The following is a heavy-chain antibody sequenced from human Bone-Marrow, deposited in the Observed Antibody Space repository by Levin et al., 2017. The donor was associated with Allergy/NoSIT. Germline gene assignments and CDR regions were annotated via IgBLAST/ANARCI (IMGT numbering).Heavy chain of an antibody. J-gene: IGHJ4*02. CDR2: ISSSSSYI. Sequence: PGGSLRLSCAASGFTFSSFSMNWVRQAPGKGLEWVSSISSSSSYIYYADSVKGRFTISRDNAKNSLYLQMNSLRAEDTAVYYCARDSGSVAVAGWVDYWGQGTLVTVSS. V-gene: IGHV3-21*01. CDR3: ARDSGSVAVAGWVDY. D-gene: IGHD6-19*01. CDR1: GFTFSSFS.